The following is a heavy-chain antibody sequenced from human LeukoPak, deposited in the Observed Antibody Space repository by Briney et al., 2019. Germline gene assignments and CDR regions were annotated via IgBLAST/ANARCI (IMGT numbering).Heavy chain of an antibody. V-gene: IGHV4-59*11. CDR1: GGSISSHY. CDR2: IYYSGST. J-gene: IGHJ4*02. D-gene: IGHD7-27*01. CDR3: ARQKLGIFDY. Sequence: SEILSLTCTVSGGSISSHYWSWIRQPPGKGLEWIGYIYYSGSTNYNPSLKSRVTISVDTSKNQFSLKLSSVTAADTAVYYCARQKLGIFDYWGQGTLVTVSS.